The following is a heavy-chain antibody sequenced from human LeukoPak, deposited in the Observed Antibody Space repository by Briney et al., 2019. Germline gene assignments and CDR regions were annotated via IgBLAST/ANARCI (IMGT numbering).Heavy chain of an antibody. D-gene: IGHD1-1*01. CDR2: ITTSGGDA. V-gene: IGHV3-23*01. J-gene: IGHJ4*02. CDR1: GFTFSNYG. Sequence: GGSLRLSCAASGFTFSNYGMNWVRQAPGKGLEWVSSITTSGGDAYYADSVKGQFTISRDNSKNTLYLQMNSLRAEDTAIYYCARGKNWIFDYWGQGTLVTVSS. CDR3: ARGKNWIFDY.